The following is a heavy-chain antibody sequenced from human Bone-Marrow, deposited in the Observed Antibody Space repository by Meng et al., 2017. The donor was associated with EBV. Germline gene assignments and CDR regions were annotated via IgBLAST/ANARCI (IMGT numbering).Heavy chain of an antibody. D-gene: IGHD3-10*01. V-gene: IGHV1-69*01. Sequence: VRLVQSAAEVKKPGSSVKVSCKTSGGPFRNYAISWVRQAPGQGLEWLGGFLPTLGAPNYAQKFHGRVSITADESTSTHYMDLSSLRSEDTAMYYCASESGRGYTPDYWGQGTLVTVSS. CDR1: GGPFRNYA. CDR3: ASESGRGYTPDY. J-gene: IGHJ4*02. CDR2: FLPTLGAP.